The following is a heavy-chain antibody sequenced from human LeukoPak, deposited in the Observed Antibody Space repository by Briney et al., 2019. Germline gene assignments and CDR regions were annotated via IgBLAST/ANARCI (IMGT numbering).Heavy chain of an antibody. CDR1: GYTLIELS. V-gene: IGHV1-24*01. CDR3: ATDFPYDSSGYRFDY. D-gene: IGHD3-22*01. CDR2: FDPEDGET. J-gene: IGHJ4*02. Sequence: ASVKVSCKVSGYTLIELSMHWVRQAHGKGLEWLGGFDPEDGETIYAQKFQGRVTMTEDTSTDTAYMELSSLRSEDTAVYYCATDFPYDSSGYRFDYWGQGTLVTVSS.